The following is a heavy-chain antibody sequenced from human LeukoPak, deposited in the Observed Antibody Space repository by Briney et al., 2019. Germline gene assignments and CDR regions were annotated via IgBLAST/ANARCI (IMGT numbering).Heavy chain of an antibody. CDR2: INHSGST. D-gene: IGHD2-2*01. CDR3: ARDLTIVVVPAAMPRGYGMDV. Sequence: SETLSLTCAVYGGSFSGYYWSWIRQPPGKGLEWIGEINHSGSTNYNPSLKSRVTISVDTSKNQFSLKLSSVTAADTAVYYCARDLTIVVVPAAMPRGYGMDVWGQGTTVTVSS. V-gene: IGHV4-34*01. J-gene: IGHJ6*02. CDR1: GGSFSGYY.